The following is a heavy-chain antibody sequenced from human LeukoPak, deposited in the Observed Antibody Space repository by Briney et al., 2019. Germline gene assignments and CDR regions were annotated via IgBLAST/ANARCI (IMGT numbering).Heavy chain of an antibody. CDR2: IYTSGST. CDR1: GGSISSYY. V-gene: IGHV4-4*07. Sequence: SETLSLTCTVSGGSISSYYWSWIRQPAGKGLEWIGRIYTSGSTNYNPSLKSRVTMSVDTSKNQFSLKLSSVTAADTAVYYCARDRYSSSWDNEDYYYYYGMDVWGQGTTVTVSS. D-gene: IGHD6-13*01. J-gene: IGHJ6*02. CDR3: ARDRYSSSWDNEDYYYYYGMDV.